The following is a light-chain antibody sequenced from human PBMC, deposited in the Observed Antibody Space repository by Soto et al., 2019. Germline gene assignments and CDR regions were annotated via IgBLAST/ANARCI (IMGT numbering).Light chain of an antibody. J-gene: IGKJ1*01. Sequence: DIQMTQSPSTLSAYVGDRVTITCRASQSVSIDLAWYQQRPGKAPKLLIYGASSLQSGVPSRFSGSGSGTEFTLTISSLQPDDFATYYCQQYNSYSFGQGTKVDIK. CDR3: QQYNSYS. CDR1: QSVSID. CDR2: GAS. V-gene: IGKV1-5*01.